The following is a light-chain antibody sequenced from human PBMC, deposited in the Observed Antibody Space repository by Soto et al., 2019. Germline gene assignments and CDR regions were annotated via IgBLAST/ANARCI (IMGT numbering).Light chain of an antibody. CDR2: GAS. V-gene: IGKV3-11*01. Sequence: IVVTHSPGTLSVSAGDTAALSVGSSQSVSINLAWYQQKPGQAPRLLIYGASNRATGIPDRFSGSGSGTDFTLTISSLEPEDFAVYYCQQRSNWPPITFGQGTRLEI. CDR1: QSVSIN. J-gene: IGKJ5*01. CDR3: QQRSNWPPIT.